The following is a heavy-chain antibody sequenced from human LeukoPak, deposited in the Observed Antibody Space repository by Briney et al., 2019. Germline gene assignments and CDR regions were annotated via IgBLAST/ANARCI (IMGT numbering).Heavy chain of an antibody. V-gene: IGHV1-69*13. CDR3: ARSRGYYDSSGYYHFDY. CDR2: IIPIFGTA. CDR1: GGTFSSNA. Sequence: SVKVSCKASGGTFSSNAISWVRQAPGQGLEWMGGIIPIFGTANYAQKFQGRVTITADESTSTAYMELSSLRSEDTAVYYCARSRGYYDSSGYYHFDYWGQGTLVTVSS. J-gene: IGHJ4*02. D-gene: IGHD3-22*01.